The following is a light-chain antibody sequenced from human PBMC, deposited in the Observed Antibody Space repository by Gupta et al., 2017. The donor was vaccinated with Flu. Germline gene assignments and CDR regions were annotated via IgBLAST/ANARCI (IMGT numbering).Light chain of an antibody. CDR3: QVWDRDSDQWV. V-gene: IGLV3-21*02. CDR1: NLGTKH. J-gene: IGLJ3*02. Sequence: SYVLTQPPSLLVAPGQTARITCGGNNLGTKHVHWYQQKPGQAPEVVVYGNSDRPSGIPERFSGSNSGNTATLTVSRAEAGDEADYYCQVWDRDSDQWVFGGGTKLTVL. CDR2: GNS.